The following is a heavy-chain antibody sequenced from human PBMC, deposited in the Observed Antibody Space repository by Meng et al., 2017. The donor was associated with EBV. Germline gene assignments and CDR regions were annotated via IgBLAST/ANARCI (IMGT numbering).Heavy chain of an antibody. V-gene: IGHV3-21*01. CDR1: GFTLSSDS. J-gene: IGHJ4*02. Sequence: VQMGEAGGGMVKPWGSLRLSCAASGFTLSSDSKNWVRLAPGKGLEWVSSSSSNSIDIYYADLVKGRFTISRDNAKNSLFLQMNSLRAEDTAVYYCARDRTSNRFDYWGQGTLVTVSS. CDR2: SSSNSIDI. D-gene: IGHD2-8*01. CDR3: ARDRTSNRFDY.